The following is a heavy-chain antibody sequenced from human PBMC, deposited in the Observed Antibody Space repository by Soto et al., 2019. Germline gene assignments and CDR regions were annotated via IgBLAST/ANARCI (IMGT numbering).Heavy chain of an antibody. D-gene: IGHD3-22*01. CDR3: ARDSAYGSGYDAFDI. J-gene: IGHJ3*02. Sequence: QVQLQESGPGLVKPSETLSLTCTVSGGSISSYYWSWIRQPPGKGLEWIGYIYYSGSTTYNPSLTRGVTNSADTSKNQSSLKLSSVTAADTAVYYCARDSAYGSGYDAFDIWGQGTMVTVSS. CDR1: GGSISSYY. V-gene: IGHV4-59*01. CDR2: IYYSGST.